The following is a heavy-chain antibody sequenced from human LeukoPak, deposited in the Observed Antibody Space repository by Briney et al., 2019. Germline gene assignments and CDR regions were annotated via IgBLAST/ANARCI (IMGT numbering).Heavy chain of an antibody. J-gene: IGHJ4*02. V-gene: IGHV6-1*01. CDR1: VASVSINSAA. Sequence: SPTLSLTLAISVASVSINSAAWNWIRQSPPRGLEWLGRTYYRSKWFSRYAVSVNSRITINPDTSKNQFSLQLNSVTPEDTAVYYCARGSGDYIDYWGQGTLVTVSS. CDR2: TYYRSKWFS. CDR3: ARGSGDYIDY. D-gene: IGHD2-21*01.